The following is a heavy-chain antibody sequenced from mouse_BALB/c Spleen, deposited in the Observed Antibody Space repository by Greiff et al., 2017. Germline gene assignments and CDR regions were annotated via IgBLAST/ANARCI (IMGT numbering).Heavy chain of an antibody. CDR2: IYPGDGDT. J-gene: IGHJ4*01. CDR3: ARLSYKSNYRAMDY. Sequence: QVHVKQSGAELARPGASVKLSCKASGYTFTSYWMQWVKQRPGQGLDWIGVIYPGDGDTRYTQKFKGKATLTVDKSSSTAYMQLNSLASEDSAVYYCARLSYKSNYRAMDYWGQGTSVTVSS. D-gene: IGHD2-5*01. V-gene: IGHV1-87*01. CDR1: GYTFTSYW.